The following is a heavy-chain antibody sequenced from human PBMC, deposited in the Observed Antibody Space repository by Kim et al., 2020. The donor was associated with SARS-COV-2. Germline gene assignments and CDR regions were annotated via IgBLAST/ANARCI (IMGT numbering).Heavy chain of an antibody. CDR3: AKAYGSGIGDWFGP. D-gene: IGHD3-10*01. CDR2: INWDGSSA. Sequence: GGSLRLSCVASGFTFDDYTMHWVRQAPGRGLEWVSLINWDGSSAFYADSVKGRFTISRDNSKNSLYLQMNSLRTDDTALYYCAKAYGSGIGDWFGPWGQGTLVPVSS. CDR1: GFTFDDYT. J-gene: IGHJ5*02. V-gene: IGHV3-43*01.